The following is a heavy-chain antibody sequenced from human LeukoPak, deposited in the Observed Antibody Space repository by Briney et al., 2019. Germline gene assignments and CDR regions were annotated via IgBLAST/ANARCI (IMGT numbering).Heavy chain of an antibody. V-gene: IGHV4-39*01. CDR1: CGSISSSGYY. J-gene: IGHJ5*02. CDR2: IYYSGST. D-gene: IGHD1-26*01. CDR3: ARHEYSGSYYGLSWFDP. Sequence: SETLSLTCTVSCGSISSSGYYWGWIRQPPGKGLEWIASIYYSGSTYYNPSLKSRVTISVDTSKNQLSLKLSSLTAADTALYYCARHEYSGSYYGLSWFDPWGQGTLVTVSS.